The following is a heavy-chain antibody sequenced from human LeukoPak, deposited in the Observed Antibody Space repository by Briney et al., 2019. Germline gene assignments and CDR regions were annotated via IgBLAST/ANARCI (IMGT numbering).Heavy chain of an antibody. CDR3: ASGITIFGVVTYQLDY. CDR2: IIPIFGTA. V-gene: IGHV1-69*06. Sequence: GASVKVSCKASGGTFSSYAISWVRQAPGQGLEWMGGIIPIFGTANYAQKFQGRVTITADKSTSTAYMELSSLRSEDTAVYYCASGITIFGVVTYQLDYWGQGTLVTVSS. J-gene: IGHJ4*02. D-gene: IGHD3-3*01. CDR1: GGTFSSYA.